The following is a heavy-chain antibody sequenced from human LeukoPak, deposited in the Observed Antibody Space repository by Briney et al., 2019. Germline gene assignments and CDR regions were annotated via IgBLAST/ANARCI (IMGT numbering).Heavy chain of an antibody. D-gene: IGHD5-12*01. CDR2: ISSGSNTR. J-gene: IGHJ6*03. CDR1: GTTLDRYS. V-gene: IGHV3-48*04. CDR3: ARERYLPSGGYYYMDV. Sequence: GGSLRLSCVAYGTTLDRYSMDWVRPAPGEGREWVSYISSGSNTRLYAESVKGRFTISRDNSNDSLFLQMNSLRAEDSAVYYCARERYLPSGGYYYMDVWGKGTTVTVSS.